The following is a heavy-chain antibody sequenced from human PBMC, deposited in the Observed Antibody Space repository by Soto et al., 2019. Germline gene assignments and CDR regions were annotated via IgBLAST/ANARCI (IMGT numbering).Heavy chain of an antibody. CDR1: GFTFSSYA. V-gene: IGHV3-30-3*01. CDR3: ARDRLRYNWNDFPYYYYGMDV. J-gene: IGHJ6*02. D-gene: IGHD1-1*01. Sequence: QVQLVESGGGVVQPGRSLRLSCAASGFTFSSYAMHWVRQALGKGLEWVAVISYDGSNKYYADSVKGRFTISRDNSKNXLXLXXNSLRAEDTAVYYCARDRLRYNWNDFPYYYYGMDVWGQGTPVTVSS. CDR2: ISYDGSNK.